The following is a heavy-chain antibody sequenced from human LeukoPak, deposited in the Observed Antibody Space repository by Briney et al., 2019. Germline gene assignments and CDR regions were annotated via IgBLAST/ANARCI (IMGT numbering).Heavy chain of an antibody. D-gene: IGHD3-3*01. CDR3: ARFLEWLLLDY. J-gene: IGHJ4*02. V-gene: IGHV4-30-4*01. Sequence: SETLSLTCTVSGGPISTYYWSWIRQPPGKGLEWIGYIYYSGSTYYNPSLKSRVTISVDTSKNQFSLKLSSVTAADTAVYYCARFLEWLLLDYWGQGTLVTVSS. CDR2: IYYSGST. CDR1: GGPISTYY.